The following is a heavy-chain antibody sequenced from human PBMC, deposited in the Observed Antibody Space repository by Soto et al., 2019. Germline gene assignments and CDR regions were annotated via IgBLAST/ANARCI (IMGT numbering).Heavy chain of an antibody. D-gene: IGHD3-16*01. Sequence: EVQLLDSGGGLVQPGGSLRLSCAASGFTFSNYAMTWVRQGPGKGLEWVSGISGSGGRSYYADSVKGRFTISRDNSKSTLYSQINSLTAEDTSVYYCAKAYFVWSSEQPYYFDYWGQGTLVTVSS. CDR3: AKAYFVWSSEQPYYFDY. V-gene: IGHV3-23*01. CDR2: ISGSGGRS. J-gene: IGHJ4*02. CDR1: GFTFSNYA.